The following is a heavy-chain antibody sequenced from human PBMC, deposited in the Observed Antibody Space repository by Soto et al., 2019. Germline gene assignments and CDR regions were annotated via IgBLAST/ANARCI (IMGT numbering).Heavy chain of an antibody. D-gene: IGHD2-15*01. CDR2: FSIGGST. Sequence: TGGSLRLSCAVSGFTPSRYAIGWVSQGPRKGLEWVAVFSIGGSTHYADSVRGRFTISRDNSKNTLSLQTNSLTAEDAAVYFCAKRRGAGGHFDYWGQGALVTVSS. J-gene: IGHJ4*02. CDR3: AKRRGAGGHFDY. CDR1: GFTPSRYA. V-gene: IGHV3-23*01.